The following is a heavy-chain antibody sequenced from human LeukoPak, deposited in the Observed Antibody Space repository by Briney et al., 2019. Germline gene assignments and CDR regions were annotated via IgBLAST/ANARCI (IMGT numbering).Heavy chain of an antibody. J-gene: IGHJ4*02. Sequence: GGSLRLSCAASGFTFSSYWVHWVRQAPGKGLEWVSRINNDGSTINYADSVKGRFTISRDSAENTLYLQMNSLRAEDTAIYFCARAGYYRFDYWGQGTLVTVSS. V-gene: IGHV3-74*01. CDR2: INNDGSTI. CDR3: ARAGYYRFDY. D-gene: IGHD2-15*01. CDR1: GFTFSSYW.